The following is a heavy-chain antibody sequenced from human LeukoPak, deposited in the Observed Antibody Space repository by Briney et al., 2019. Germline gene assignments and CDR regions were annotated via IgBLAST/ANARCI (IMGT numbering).Heavy chain of an antibody. Sequence: GGSLRLSCAASGFTFSSYGMHWVRQAPGKGLEWVAVISYDVGKKYYADSVKGRFTISRDNSKNTLYLQMNSLRAEDTAVYYCARGGRVYSGYDYVDYWGQGTLVTVSS. D-gene: IGHD5-12*01. CDR1: GFTFSSYG. CDR2: ISYDVGKK. CDR3: ARGGRVYSGYDYVDY. J-gene: IGHJ4*02. V-gene: IGHV3-30*03.